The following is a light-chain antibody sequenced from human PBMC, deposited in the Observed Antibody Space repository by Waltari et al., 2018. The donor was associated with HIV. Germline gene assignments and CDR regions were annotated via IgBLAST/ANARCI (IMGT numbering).Light chain of an antibody. CDR3: CSYAGSRTFVV. J-gene: IGLJ2*01. CDR2: EVT. V-gene: IGLV2-23*02. CDR1: SSDVWAYNL. Sequence: QSALTQPASVSGSPGQSITLSCTGTSSDVWAYNLVSWYQQHPGKAPKLMIYEVTKRPSGVSNRFSGSKSGNTASLTISGLQAEDEADYYCCSYAGSRTFVVLGGGTKLIVL.